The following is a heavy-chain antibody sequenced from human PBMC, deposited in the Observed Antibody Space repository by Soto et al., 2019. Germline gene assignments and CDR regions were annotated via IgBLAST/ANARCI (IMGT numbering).Heavy chain of an antibody. J-gene: IGHJ6*02. CDR1: GGTFSSYA. D-gene: IGHD2-8*01. CDR3: ASRSMLLPPGDYYDGMDV. CDR2: IIPIFGTA. Sequence: SVKVSCKASGGTFSSYAISWVRQAPGQGLEWMGGIIPIFGTANYAQKFQGRVTITADESTSTAYMELSSLRSEDTAVYYCASRSMLLPPGDYYDGMDVWGQGTTVTVSS. V-gene: IGHV1-69*13.